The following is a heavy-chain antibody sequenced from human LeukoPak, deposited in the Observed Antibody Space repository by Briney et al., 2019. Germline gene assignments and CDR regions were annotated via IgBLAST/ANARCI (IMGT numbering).Heavy chain of an antibody. J-gene: IGHJ3*02. CDR2: INTNTGNP. CDR1: GYTFTSYA. Sequence: ASVKVSCKASGYTFTSYAMNWVRQAPGQGLEWMGWINTNTGNPTYAQGFTGRFVFSLDTSVSTAYLQISSLKAEDTAVYYCARDLTTTVPHGAFDIWGQGTMVTVSS. CDR3: ARDLTTTVPHGAFDI. D-gene: IGHD4-17*01. V-gene: IGHV7-4-1*02.